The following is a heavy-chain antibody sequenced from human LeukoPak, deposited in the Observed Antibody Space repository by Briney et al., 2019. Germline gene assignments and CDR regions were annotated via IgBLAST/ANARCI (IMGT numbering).Heavy chain of an antibody. Sequence: PSETLSLTCTVSGGSFSSYYWSWIRQPPGKGLEWIGYIYYSGSTNYNPSLKSRVTISVDTSKNQFSLKLSSVTAADTAVYYCAREVRGYCSSTSCSYYYYYMDVWGKGTTVTVSS. V-gene: IGHV4-59*01. CDR1: GGSFSSYY. D-gene: IGHD2-2*01. J-gene: IGHJ6*03. CDR2: IYYSGST. CDR3: AREVRGYCSSTSCSYYYYYMDV.